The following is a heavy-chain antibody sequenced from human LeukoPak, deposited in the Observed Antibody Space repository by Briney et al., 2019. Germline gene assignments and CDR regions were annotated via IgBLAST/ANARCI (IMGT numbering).Heavy chain of an antibody. V-gene: IGHV4-34*01. D-gene: IGHD2-15*01. Sequence: SETLSFTCAVYGGSFSGYYWSWIRQPPGKGLEWIGEINHSGSTNYNPSLKSRVTISVDTSKNQFSLKLSSVTAADTAVYYCARESYCSGGSCYSGRAFDIWGQGTMVSVSS. CDR2: INHSGST. CDR1: GGSFSGYY. J-gene: IGHJ3*02. CDR3: ARESYCSGGSCYSGRAFDI.